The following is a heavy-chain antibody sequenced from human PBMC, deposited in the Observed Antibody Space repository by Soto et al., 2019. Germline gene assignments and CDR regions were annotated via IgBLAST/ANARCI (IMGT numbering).Heavy chain of an antibody. J-gene: IGHJ6*02. CDR2: ISYDGSDK. CDR3: VKDRVPGAYGNYYGMDV. CDR1: GFTFNNSG. V-gene: IGHV3-30*18. D-gene: IGHD5-12*01. Sequence: QVQLVDSGGGVVQPGRSLSLSCSVSGFTFNNSGMHWVRRAPGKGREWMAVISYDGSDKYYADSVKGLFIISRDNSKNTLNLEMNSLRAEDTAIYYCVKDRVPGAYGNYYGMDVWGPGTTVTVSS.